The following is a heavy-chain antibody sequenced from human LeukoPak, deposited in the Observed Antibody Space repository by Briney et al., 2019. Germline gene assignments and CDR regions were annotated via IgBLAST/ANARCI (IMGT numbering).Heavy chain of an antibody. V-gene: IGHV5-51*01. D-gene: IGHD6-19*01. CDR3: ARRSTGWYYFDH. Sequence: GESLKISXKGSGYSFTSYWIAWVRQMPGKGLEWMGIIYPGDSSTRYSPSFQGQVTISVDKSISTAYLQWSSLKASDTAMYYCARRSTGWYYFDHWGQGTLLTVSS. J-gene: IGHJ4*02. CDR2: IYPGDSST. CDR1: GYSFTSYW.